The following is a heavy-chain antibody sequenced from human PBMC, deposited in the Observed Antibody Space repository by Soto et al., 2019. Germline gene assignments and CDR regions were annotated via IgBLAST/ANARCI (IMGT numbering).Heavy chain of an antibody. Sequence: SETLSLTCAVYGGSFSGYYWSWIRQPPGKGLEWIGEINHSGSTNYNPSLKSRVTISVDTSKNQFSLKLSSVTAADTAVYYCARVRRFFITMVRGVLTTWFDPWGQGTLVPVSS. CDR1: GGSFSGYY. D-gene: IGHD3-10*01. V-gene: IGHV4-34*01. J-gene: IGHJ5*02. CDR3: ARVRRFFITMVRGVLTTWFDP. CDR2: INHSGST.